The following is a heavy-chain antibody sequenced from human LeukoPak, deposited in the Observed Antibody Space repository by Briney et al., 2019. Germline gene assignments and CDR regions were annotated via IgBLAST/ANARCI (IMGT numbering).Heavy chain of an antibody. J-gene: IGHJ6*02. CDR3: ARGLVVVAAPYYYYYGMDV. Sequence: SETLSLTCAVSGGSVSSSNWWSWVRQAPGKGLEWIGEIYHSGSTNYNPSLKSRVTILVDQSKNQFSLKLSSVTAADTAVYYCARGLVVVAAPYYYYYGMDVWGQGTTVTVSS. D-gene: IGHD2-15*01. CDR1: GGSVSSSNW. CDR2: IYHSGST. V-gene: IGHV4-4*02.